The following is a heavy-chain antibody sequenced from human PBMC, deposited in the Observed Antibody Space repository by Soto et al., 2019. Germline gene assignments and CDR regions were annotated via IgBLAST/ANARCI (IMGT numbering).Heavy chain of an antibody. CDR2: IWYDGSNK. V-gene: IGHV3-33*01. CDR3: ARDSRYYDILTVQADPDAFDI. D-gene: IGHD3-9*01. J-gene: IGHJ3*02. CDR1: GFTFSSYG. Sequence: QPGGSLRLSCAASGFTFSSYGMHWVRQAPGKGLEWVAVIWYDGSNKYYADSVKGRFTISRDNSKNTLYLQMNSLRAEDTAVYYCARDSRYYDILTVQADPDAFDIWGQGTMVTVSS.